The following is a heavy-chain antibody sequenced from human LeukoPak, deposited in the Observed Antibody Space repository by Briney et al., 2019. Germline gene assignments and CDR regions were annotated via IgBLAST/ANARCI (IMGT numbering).Heavy chain of an antibody. J-gene: IGHJ3*02. CDR3: ARPDSSSPPMIDAFDI. D-gene: IGHD6-6*01. Sequence: GESLKISCKGSGYSFTSYWIGWVRQMPGKGLEWMGIIYPGDSDTRYSPSFQGQVTISADKSISTAYLQWSSLKASDTAMYYCARPDSSSPPMIDAFDIWGQGTMVTVSS. V-gene: IGHV5-51*01. CDR2: IYPGDSDT. CDR1: GYSFTSYW.